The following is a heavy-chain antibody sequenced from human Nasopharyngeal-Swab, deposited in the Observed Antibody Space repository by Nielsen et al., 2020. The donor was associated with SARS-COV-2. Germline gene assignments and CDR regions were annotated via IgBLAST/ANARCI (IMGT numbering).Heavy chain of an antibody. J-gene: IGHJ4*02. V-gene: IGHV1-18*01. Sequence: SVNVSCKASGYTFTIYGITWVRQAPGQGLEWMGWISAYNGNTNYAQKLQGRVTMTTDTSTSTAYMELRSLRSDDTAVYYCATRAVAGFFDYWGQGTLVTVSS. CDR1: GYTFTIYG. D-gene: IGHD6-13*01. CDR2: ISAYNGNT. CDR3: ATRAVAGFFDY.